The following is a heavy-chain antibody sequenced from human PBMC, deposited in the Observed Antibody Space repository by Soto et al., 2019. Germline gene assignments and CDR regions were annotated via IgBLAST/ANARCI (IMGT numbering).Heavy chain of an antibody. CDR1: GGSFSGYY. Sequence: LSLTCAVYGGSFSGYYWSWIRQPPGKGLEWIGEINHSGSTNYNPSLKSRVTISVDTSKNQFSLKLSSVTAADTAVYYCARGPAVAGYYFDYWGQGTLVTVSS. CDR2: INHSGST. J-gene: IGHJ4*02. V-gene: IGHV4-34*01. CDR3: ARGPAVAGYYFDY. D-gene: IGHD6-19*01.